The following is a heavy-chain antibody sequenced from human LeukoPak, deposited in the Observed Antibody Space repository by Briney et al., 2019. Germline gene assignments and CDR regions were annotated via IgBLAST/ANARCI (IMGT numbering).Heavy chain of an antibody. D-gene: IGHD3-9*01. CDR3: ARGLDYDILTF. CDR2: IWYDGSNK. CDR1: GFTFSSYG. Sequence: GGSLRLSCAASGFTFSSYGMHWVRQAPGKGLEWVAVIWYDGSNKYYADSVKGRFTISRDNSKNTLYLQMNSLRAEDTAVYYCARGLDYDILTFWGQGTLVTVSS. J-gene: IGHJ4*02. V-gene: IGHV3-33*01.